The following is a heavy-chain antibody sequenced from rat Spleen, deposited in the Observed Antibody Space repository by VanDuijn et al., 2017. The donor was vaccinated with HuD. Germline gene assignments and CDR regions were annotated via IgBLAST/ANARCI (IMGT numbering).Heavy chain of an antibody. CDR3: ARLGGLRNWFAY. J-gene: IGHJ3*01. D-gene: IGHD4-3*01. CDR2: ISTGGDYT. Sequence: EVRLVESGGGLVQPGRSLKLSCAASGFTFSDFDMAWVRQAPTKGLEWVASISTGGDYTYYRDSVKGRFTISRDDEESTLYLQMDSLRSEDTATYFCARLGGLRNWFAYWGQGTLVTVSS. V-gene: IGHV5S23*01. CDR1: GFTFSDFD.